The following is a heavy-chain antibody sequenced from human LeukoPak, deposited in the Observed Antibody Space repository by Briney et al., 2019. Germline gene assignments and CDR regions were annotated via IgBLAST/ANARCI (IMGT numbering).Heavy chain of an antibody. CDR2: INSDGSST. V-gene: IGHV3-74*01. CDR1: GFTFSSYW. D-gene: IGHD3-10*01. J-gene: IGHJ6*02. Sequence: GGSLRLSCAASGFTFSSYWMHWVRQAPGKGLVWVSRINSDGSSTSYADSVKGRFTISRDNAKNTLYLQMNSLRAEDTAVYYCARDLSGRCYSYYYGMDVWGQGTTVTVSS. CDR3: ARDLSGRCYSYYYGMDV.